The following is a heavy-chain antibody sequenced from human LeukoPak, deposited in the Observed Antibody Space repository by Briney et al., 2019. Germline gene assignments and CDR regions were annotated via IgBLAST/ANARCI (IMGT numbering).Heavy chain of an antibody. V-gene: IGHV4-39*01. CDR2: VYYSGNT. CDR3: ARRTHDGRSHHYFDY. Sequence: SETLSLTCSVPGASISTTTNYWDWIRQPPGKELEWIATVYYSGNTAYNPSLKSRVTISVDTSKNQFSLRVTSVTAADTAVYYCARRTHDGRSHHYFDYWGQGTLVTVSS. CDR1: GASISTTTNY. D-gene: IGHD2-15*01. J-gene: IGHJ4*02.